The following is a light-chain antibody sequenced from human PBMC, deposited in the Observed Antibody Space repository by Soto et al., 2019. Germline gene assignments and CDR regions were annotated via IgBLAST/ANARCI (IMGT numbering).Light chain of an antibody. CDR1: ESISTW. V-gene: IGKV1-5*01. J-gene: IGKJ1*01. Sequence: DIQMTQSPSTLSAFVGDRVTITCRASESISTWLAWYQQKPGKAPKLLIHDASSLESGVPSRFSCSGSGTEFTLTNSVLQPDDFASYYCQHHDNYSWTFGQGTKVEIK. CDR2: DAS. CDR3: QHHDNYSWT.